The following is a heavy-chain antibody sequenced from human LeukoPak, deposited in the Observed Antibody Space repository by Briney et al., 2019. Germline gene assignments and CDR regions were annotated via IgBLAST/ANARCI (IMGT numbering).Heavy chain of an antibody. CDR3: ARDLGWYAYFDY. J-gene: IGHJ4*02. D-gene: IGHD6-19*01. CDR1: GGSVSSGSYY. V-gene: IGHV4-61*01. Sequence: SETLSLTCTVSGGSVSSGSYYWRWIRQPPGKGLEWIGYIYYSGSTNYNPSLKSRVTISVDTSKNQFSLKLSSVTAADTAVYYCARDLGWYAYFDYWGQGTLVTVSA. CDR2: IYYSGST.